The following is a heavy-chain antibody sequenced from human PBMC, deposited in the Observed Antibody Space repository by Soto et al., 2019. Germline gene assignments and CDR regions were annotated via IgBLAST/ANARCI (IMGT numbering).Heavy chain of an antibody. J-gene: IGHJ6*02. CDR1: GYTFTSYG. V-gene: IGHV1-18*01. CDR2: ISAYNGNT. CDR3: ARVLGRHIVAKNLMEV. D-gene: IGHD5-12*01. Sequence: ASVKISCKASGYTFTSYGISWVRQAPGQGLEWMGWISAYNGNTNYAQKLQGRVTMTTDTSTSTAYMELRSLRSDDTAVYYCARVLGRHIVAKNLMEVWGEGTKVTVSS.